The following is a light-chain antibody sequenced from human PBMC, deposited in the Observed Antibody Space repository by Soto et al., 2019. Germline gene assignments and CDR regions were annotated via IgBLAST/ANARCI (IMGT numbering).Light chain of an antibody. CDR1: QSLGSD. CDR3: QQYNNWWT. CDR2: DAS. Sequence: IVMTQSPGTLSLSPGDTATLSCRASQSLGSDLAWYQQKPGQAPRLLIHDASNRATGIPARFSGSGSGTEFTLTISSLQSEDFAVYYCQQYNNWWTFGQGTKVDIK. J-gene: IGKJ1*01. V-gene: IGKV3D-15*01.